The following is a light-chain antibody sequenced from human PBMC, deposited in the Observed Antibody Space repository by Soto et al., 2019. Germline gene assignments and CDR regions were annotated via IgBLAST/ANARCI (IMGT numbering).Light chain of an antibody. CDR3: QQLQRTPFT. Sequence: QLTQSPSSLSASVGDRVTITCRASQDISRYLAWYQQKAGKAPKLLIYGTSTLQSGVPSRVSAFGSGTEFTLTISSLQPEDFATYHCQQLQRTPFTFGPGTTVDV. CDR1: QDISRY. J-gene: IGKJ3*01. V-gene: IGKV1-9*01. CDR2: GTS.